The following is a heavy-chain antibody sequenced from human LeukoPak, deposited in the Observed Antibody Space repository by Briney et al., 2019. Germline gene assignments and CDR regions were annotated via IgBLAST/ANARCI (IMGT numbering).Heavy chain of an antibody. V-gene: IGHV1-69*13. CDR3: AKVGEAHCSSTSCYGQDLDY. CDR2: IIPIFGTG. CDR1: GGTFTTYA. J-gene: IGHJ4*02. D-gene: IGHD2-2*01. Sequence: ASVTVSFTSSGGTFTTYAISRGRQAPGQGLGWMGGIIPIFGTGEYAQKFQGRVTISADETTNTAYMELSSLRSEDTDVYYCAKVGEAHCSSTSCYGQDLDYWGQGTLVTVSS.